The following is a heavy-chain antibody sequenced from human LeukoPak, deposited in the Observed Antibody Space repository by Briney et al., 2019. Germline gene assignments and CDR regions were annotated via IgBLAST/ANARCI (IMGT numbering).Heavy chain of an antibody. Sequence: SETLSLTCTVSGGSISSYYWSWIRQPPGKGLEWIGYNYYSGSTNYNPSLKSRVTISVDTSKNQFSLKLSSVTAADTAVYYCARGGSSGYFSPYFDYWGQGTLVTVSS. CDR3: ARGGSSGYFSPYFDY. J-gene: IGHJ4*02. CDR1: GGSISSYY. CDR2: NYYSGST. D-gene: IGHD3-22*01. V-gene: IGHV4-59*08.